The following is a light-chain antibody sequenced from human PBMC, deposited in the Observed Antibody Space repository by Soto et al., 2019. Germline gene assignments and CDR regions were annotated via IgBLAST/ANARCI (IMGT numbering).Light chain of an antibody. J-gene: IGKJ5*01. CDR2: GAS. V-gene: IGKV3-15*01. CDR3: QQYNNWPIT. Sequence: EVVMTQSPATLSVSPGERATLSCRASQSVYSNLAWYQEKPGQAPRLLIYGASTRATGIAARFSGSGSGTEFTLTISSLQSEDFAVYYCQQYNNWPITFGQGTLLEIK. CDR1: QSVYSN.